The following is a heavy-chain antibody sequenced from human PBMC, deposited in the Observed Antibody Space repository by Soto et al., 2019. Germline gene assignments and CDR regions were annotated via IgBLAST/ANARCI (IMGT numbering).Heavy chain of an antibody. V-gene: IGHV3-30*18. Sequence: GGSLRLSCEASGFTVSSYCMHWVRHAPGKGLEWVAVISYDGSNKYYADSVKGRFTISRDNSKNTLYLQMNSLRAEDTAVYYCAKDFPLRRDYFDYWGQGTLVTVSS. CDR1: GFTVSSYC. CDR3: AKDFPLRRDYFDY. J-gene: IGHJ4*02. CDR2: ISYDGSNK. D-gene: IGHD4-17*01.